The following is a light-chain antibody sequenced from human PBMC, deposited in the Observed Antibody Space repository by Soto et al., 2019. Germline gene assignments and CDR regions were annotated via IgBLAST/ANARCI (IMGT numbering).Light chain of an antibody. J-gene: IGKJ5*01. CDR3: QKYNSAPRT. Sequence: DIQMTQSPSSLSASVGDRVSITCRASQGITNYLAWYQQKPGKVPHLLIYAASTLHSGVPSRFSGSGSGTNFTLTISSLQPEHVATYYCQKYNSAPRTFGQGTRLEIK. V-gene: IGKV1-27*01. CDR1: QGITNY. CDR2: AAS.